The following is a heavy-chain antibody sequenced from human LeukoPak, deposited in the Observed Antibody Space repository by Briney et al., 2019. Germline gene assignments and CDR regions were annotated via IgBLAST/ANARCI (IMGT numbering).Heavy chain of an antibody. J-gene: IGHJ4*02. D-gene: IGHD3-3*01. CDR1: GFTFSSYG. CDR3: ARDLAVFGVVIMGY. Sequence: GALRLSCAASGFTFSSYGMHWARQAPGKGLEWVAVIWYDGSNKYYADSVKGRFTISRDNSKNTLYLQMNSLRAEDTAVYYCARDLAVFGVVIMGYWGQGTLVTVSS. V-gene: IGHV3-33*01. CDR2: IWYDGSNK.